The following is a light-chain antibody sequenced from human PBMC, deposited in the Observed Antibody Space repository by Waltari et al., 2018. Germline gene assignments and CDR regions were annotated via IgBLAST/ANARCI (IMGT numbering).Light chain of an antibody. V-gene: IGKV3-15*01. CDR1: QSVSRN. CDR3: QQYNNWPLT. CDR2: GAS. J-gene: IGKJ4*01. Sequence: ETVMTQSPATLSVSPGERAALSCRASQSVSRNLAWYQQKPGQAPRLLIYGASTRATGLPETFSGSGSGTEFTLTISSLQSEDFAVYYCQQYNNWPLTFGGGTKVEIK.